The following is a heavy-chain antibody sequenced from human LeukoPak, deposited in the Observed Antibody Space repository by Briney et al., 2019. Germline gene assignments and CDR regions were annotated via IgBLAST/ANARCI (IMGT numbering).Heavy chain of an antibody. Sequence: PSETLSLTCTVSGDSFTSGDYYWSWIRQPAGKGLEWIGRVYTSGSTNYNPSLKSRVTISVDTSKSQFSLKLSSVIAADTAVYYCARCFSNNWFGRYDYYMDVWGKGTTVTVSS. J-gene: IGHJ6*03. CDR2: VYTSGST. CDR3: ARCFSNNWFGRYDYYMDV. D-gene: IGHD6-13*01. CDR1: GDSFTSGDYY. V-gene: IGHV4-61*02.